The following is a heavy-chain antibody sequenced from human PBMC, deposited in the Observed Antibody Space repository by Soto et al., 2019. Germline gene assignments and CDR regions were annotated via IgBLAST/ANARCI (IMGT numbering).Heavy chain of an antibody. V-gene: IGHV3-7*03. D-gene: IGHD3-10*01. J-gene: IGHJ3*02. CDR2: IKQDGREK. CDR3: ASFRSGSYAFDI. Sequence: GGSLRLSCAVSGFTFSSYWMSWVRQAPGKGLEWVANIKQDGREKCYVDSVKGRFTISRDNAKNSLYLQMNSLRAEDTAVYYCASFRSGSYAFDIWGQGTMVTVSS. CDR1: GFTFSSYW.